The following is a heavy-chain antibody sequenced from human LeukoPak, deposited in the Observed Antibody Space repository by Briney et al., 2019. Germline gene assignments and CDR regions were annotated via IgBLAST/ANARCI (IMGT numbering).Heavy chain of an antibody. CDR1: GGSINHYY. D-gene: IGHD3-3*01. CDR3: AGASSTPGSGYYPFDY. V-gene: IGHV4-59*01. J-gene: IGHJ4*02. CDR2: IYYTGIT. Sequence: SATQSLNCIVSGGSINHYYWSWLRHPPGRGLEWIGYIYYTGITKYNPSPRSRVILTVDTSKNQFSLKLRSVAAADTAVYFCAGASSTPGSGYYPFDYWGQGTLVTVSS.